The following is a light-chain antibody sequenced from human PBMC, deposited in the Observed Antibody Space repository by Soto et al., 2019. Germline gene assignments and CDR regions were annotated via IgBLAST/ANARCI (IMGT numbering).Light chain of an antibody. CDR1: QGVSSR. Sequence: DITINKSPSSLSATVGDRDTITCRASQGVSSRLAWYQQKPGNAPKLLIYAASSLQSGVPSRFSGSASGTDFTLTISILQPEDFTTYYCQHANSFPLPFGGGTKVAIK. J-gene: IGKJ4*01. CDR3: QHANSFPLP. CDR2: AAS. V-gene: IGKV1-12*01.